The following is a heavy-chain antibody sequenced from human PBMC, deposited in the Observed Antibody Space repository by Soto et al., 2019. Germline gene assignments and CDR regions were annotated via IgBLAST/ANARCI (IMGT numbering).Heavy chain of an antibody. J-gene: IGHJ4*02. CDR1: GFTFSDYY. V-gene: IGHV3-11*01. CDR2: ISSSGSTI. CDR3: ARSDYDYIWGSYRFDY. Sequence: GGSLRLSCAASGFTFSDYYMSWIRQAPGKGLEWVSYISSSGSTIYYADSVKGRFTISRDNAKNSLYLQMNSLRAEDTAVYYCARSDYDYIWGSYRFDYWGQGTLVTVSS. D-gene: IGHD3-16*02.